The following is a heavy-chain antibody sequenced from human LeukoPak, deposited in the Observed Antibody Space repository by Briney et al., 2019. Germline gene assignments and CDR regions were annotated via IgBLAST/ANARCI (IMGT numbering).Heavy chain of an antibody. CDR1: GFTFRSYS. CDR2: ISSSGSTI. D-gene: IGHD1-26*01. CDR3: ARGNIVGASLFDY. Sequence: GGSLRLSCAASGFTFRSYSMNWVRQAPGKGLEWVSYISSSGSTIYYADSVKGRFTISRDNAKNSLYLQMNSLRADDTAVYYCARGNIVGASLFDYWGQGNLVTASS. J-gene: IGHJ4*02. V-gene: IGHV3-48*01.